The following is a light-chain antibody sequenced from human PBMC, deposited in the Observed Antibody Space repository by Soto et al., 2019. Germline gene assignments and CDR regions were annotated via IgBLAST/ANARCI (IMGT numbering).Light chain of an antibody. J-gene: IGLJ2*01. CDR1: SSDVGSYDN. Sequence: QSALTQPPSVSGSPGQSVTISCTGTSSDVGSYDNVSWYQQPPGTAPKLMIYEVSNRPSGVPDRFSASKSGNTASLTISGLQAEDDADYYCSSFTTSSTVIFGGGTKLTVL. CDR3: SSFTTSSTVI. V-gene: IGLV2-18*02. CDR2: EVS.